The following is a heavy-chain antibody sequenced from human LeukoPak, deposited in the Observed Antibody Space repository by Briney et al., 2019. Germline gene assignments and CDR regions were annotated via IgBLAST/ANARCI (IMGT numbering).Heavy chain of an antibody. Sequence: PGGSLRLSCAASGFTFNSYAMTWVRQVPGKGLEWVSHVSGSGGITYYADSVKGRFTIFRDNSKNTLYLQMDSLRAEDTAVYYCAKTTAGNSSGRNPGWPVDYWGQGTLVTVSS. CDR1: GFTFNSYA. D-gene: IGHD6-19*01. J-gene: IGHJ4*02. V-gene: IGHV3-23*01. CDR3: AKTTAGNSSGRNPGWPVDY. CDR2: VSGSGGIT.